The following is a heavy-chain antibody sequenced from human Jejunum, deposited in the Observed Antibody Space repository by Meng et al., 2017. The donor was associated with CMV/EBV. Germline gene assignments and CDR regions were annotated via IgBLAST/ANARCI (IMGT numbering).Heavy chain of an antibody. J-gene: IGHJ4*02. CDR3: ARQIQPGNWTLIN. V-gene: IGHV3-53*05. CDR1: GVGVRDKV. Sequence: VSGVGVRDKVITWVRQTPGRGLGWLSTICSGGLAYYADSVRGRFTISRDNSKNTLYLQMNSLRDGDTAVYYCARQIQPGNWTLINWGQGTLVTVSS. D-gene: IGHD3/OR15-3a*01. CDR2: ICSGGLA.